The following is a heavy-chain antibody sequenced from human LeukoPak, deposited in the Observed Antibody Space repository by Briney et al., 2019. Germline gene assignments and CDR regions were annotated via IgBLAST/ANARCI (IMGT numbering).Heavy chain of an antibody. D-gene: IGHD3-10*01. CDR2: IYRGETT. CDR3: ARGSKTYGSGSAGWFDP. CDR1: GGSINNYW. V-gene: IGHV4-4*09. J-gene: IGHJ5*02. Sequence: PSETLSLTCSVSGGSINNYWWSWIRQPPGKGLEWVGYIYRGETTNYNPSLKSRVTLSVDTSKNQFSLKLSSVTAADTAVYYCARGSKTYGSGSAGWFDPWGQGTLVTVSS.